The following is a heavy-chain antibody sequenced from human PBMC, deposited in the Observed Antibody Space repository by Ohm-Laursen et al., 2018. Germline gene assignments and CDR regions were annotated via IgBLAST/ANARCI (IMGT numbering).Heavy chain of an antibody. CDR1: GFTVSSYE. CDR3: AKGSRTSGWPN. J-gene: IGHJ4*02. D-gene: IGHD6-19*01. CDR2: ISSSSSTI. Sequence: SLRLSCAASGFTVSSYEMSWVRQAPGKGLEWVSYISSSSSTIYYADSVKGRFTISRDNAKNSLYLQMNSLRAEDTAIYYCAKGSRTSGWPNRGQGTLVTVSS. V-gene: IGHV3-48*03.